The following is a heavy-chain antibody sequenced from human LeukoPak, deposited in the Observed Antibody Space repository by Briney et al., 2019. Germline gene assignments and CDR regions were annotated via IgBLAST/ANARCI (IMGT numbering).Heavy chain of an antibody. Sequence: LETLSLTCTVSGASISSFYWSWIRQPAGKGLEWIGRIYTSGGTNYNPSLKSRVTMSIDTSKNQFSLKLYSVTAADTAVYYCVTDRNRSYDCWGEPILVSVSS. J-gene: IGHJ4*02. CDR3: VTDRNRSYDC. D-gene: IGHD1-26*01. CDR1: GASISSFY. CDR2: IYTSGGT. V-gene: IGHV4-4*07.